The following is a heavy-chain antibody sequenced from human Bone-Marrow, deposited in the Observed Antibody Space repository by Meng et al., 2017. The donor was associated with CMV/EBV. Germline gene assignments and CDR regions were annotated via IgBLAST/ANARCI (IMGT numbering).Heavy chain of an antibody. J-gene: IGHJ4*02. CDR3: ARRSRDGYNYDYFEY. CDR1: GFTFSSYS. V-gene: IGHV3-21*01. D-gene: IGHD5-24*01. CDR2: ISSSSSYI. Sequence: GGSLRLSCAASGFTFSSYSMNWVRQAPGKGREWVSSISSSSSYIYYADSVKGRFTISRDNAKNSLYLQMNSLRAEDTAVYYCARRSRDGYNYDYFEYWGQGTLVTVSS.